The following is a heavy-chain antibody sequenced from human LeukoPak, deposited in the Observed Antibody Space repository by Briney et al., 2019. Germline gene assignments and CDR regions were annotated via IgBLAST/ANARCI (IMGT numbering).Heavy chain of an antibody. V-gene: IGHV3-53*01. CDR2: IYSGGST. J-gene: IGHJ6*02. Sequence: PGGSLRLSCAAXGXXVSXNYXXXVXXXPXXXXXWXSVIYSGGSTNXADSVKGRFTISRDNSKNTLYLQMNSLRAEDTAVYYCARDRELPYGMDVWGQGTTVTVSS. CDR1: GXXVSXNY. D-gene: IGHD5-24*01. CDR3: ARDRELPYGMDV.